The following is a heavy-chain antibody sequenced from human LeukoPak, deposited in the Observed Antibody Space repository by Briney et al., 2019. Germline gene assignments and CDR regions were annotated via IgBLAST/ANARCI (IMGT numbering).Heavy chain of an antibody. D-gene: IGHD6-19*01. CDR1: GGSISSYY. CDR3: ARDKVAGHNWFDP. J-gene: IGHJ5*02. CDR2: IYYSGST. V-gene: IGHV4-59*01. Sequence: KPSETLSLTCTVSGGSISSYYWSWIRQPPGKGLEWIGYIYYSGSTKYNPSLKSRVTISLDTSKNQFSLKLRSVTAADTAVYYCARDKVAGHNWFDPWGQGTLVTVSS.